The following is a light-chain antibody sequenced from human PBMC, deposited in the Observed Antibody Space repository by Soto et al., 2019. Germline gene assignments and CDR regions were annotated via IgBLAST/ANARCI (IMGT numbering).Light chain of an antibody. CDR3: SSCTSSNTWV. CDR1: SSDVGGYNY. CDR2: AVS. J-gene: IGLJ3*02. V-gene: IGLV2-14*01. Sequence: QSALTQPASVSGSPGQSIAISCTGTSSDVGGYNYVSWYQQHPGKAPKLMIYAVSNRPSGVSNRFSGSKSGNTASLTISGLQAEDEADYYCSSCTSSNTWVFGGGTKVTVL.